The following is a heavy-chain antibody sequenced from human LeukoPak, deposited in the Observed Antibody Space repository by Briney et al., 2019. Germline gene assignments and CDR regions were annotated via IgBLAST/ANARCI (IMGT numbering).Heavy chain of an antibody. CDR1: GFTFSSYA. D-gene: IGHD3-22*01. CDR2: ISGSGGST. V-gene: IGHV3-23*01. CDR3: ATLGRVVITTGFNY. Sequence: GGSLRLSCAASGFTFSSYAMSWVRQAPGKGLEWVSAISGSGGSTYYADSVKGRFTISRDNSKNTLYLQMNSLRAEDTAVYYCATLGRVVITTGFNYWGQGTLVTVSS. J-gene: IGHJ4*02.